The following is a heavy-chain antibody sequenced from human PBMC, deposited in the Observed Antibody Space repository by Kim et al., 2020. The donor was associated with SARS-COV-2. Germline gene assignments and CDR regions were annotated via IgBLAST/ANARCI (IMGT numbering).Heavy chain of an antibody. CDR1: GGSISSGGYY. V-gene: IGHV4-31*03. CDR3: ARGQGLNTMIVVIVGAFDY. D-gene: IGHD3-22*01. Sequence: SETLSLTCTVSGGSISSGGYYWSWIRQHPGKGLEWIGYIYYSGSTYYNPSLKSRVTISVDTSKNQFSLKLSSVTAADTAVYYCARGQGLNTMIVVIVGAFDYWGQGTLVTVSS. J-gene: IGHJ4*02. CDR2: IYYSGST.